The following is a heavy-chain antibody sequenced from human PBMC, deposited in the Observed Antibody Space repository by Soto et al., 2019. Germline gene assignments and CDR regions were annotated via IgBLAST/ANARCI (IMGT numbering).Heavy chain of an antibody. V-gene: IGHV1-18*01. J-gene: IGHJ4*02. CDR2: ISAHNGNT. CDR1: GYTFTSYG. D-gene: IGHD1-1*01. Sequence: QVHLVQSGAEVKKPGASVKVSCKASGYTFTSYGITWVRQAPGQGLEWMGWISAHNGNTDYAQKLHGRVIVTRDTSTSTAYMELRSLISDDSGVYYCARGRYGDYWGQGALVTVSS. CDR3: ARGRYGDY.